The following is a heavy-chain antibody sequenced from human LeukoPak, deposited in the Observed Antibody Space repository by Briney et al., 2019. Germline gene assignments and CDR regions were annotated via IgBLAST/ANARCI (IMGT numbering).Heavy chain of an antibody. CDR1: GYTFTSYD. CDR3: ARAPYYYGSGSYSYFDY. Sequence: ASVKVSCEASGYTFTSYDINWVRQAAGQGLEWMGWMNPNSGNTGYAQKFQGRVTITADKSTSTAYMELSSLRSEDTAVYYCARAPYYYGSGSYSYFDYWGQGTLVTVSS. J-gene: IGHJ4*02. V-gene: IGHV1-8*01. CDR2: MNPNSGNT. D-gene: IGHD3-10*01.